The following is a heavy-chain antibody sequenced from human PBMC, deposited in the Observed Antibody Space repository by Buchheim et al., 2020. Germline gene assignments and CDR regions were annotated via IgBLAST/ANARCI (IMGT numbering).Heavy chain of an antibody. CDR2: ISYDGSST. Sequence: QVQLVESGGGLVQPGRSLRLSCAASGFTFSSYCMHWVRQAPGKGLEWVSGISYDGSSTYYADSVKGRFTISRDNSKNTLYLQMNSLRAEDKAAYYCAKGSGQFDYWGQGTL. J-gene: IGHJ4*02. D-gene: IGHD1-1*01. V-gene: IGHV3-30*18. CDR1: GFTFSSYC. CDR3: AKGSGQFDY.